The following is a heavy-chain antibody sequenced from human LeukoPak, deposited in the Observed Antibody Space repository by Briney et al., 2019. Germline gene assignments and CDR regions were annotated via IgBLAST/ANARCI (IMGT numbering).Heavy chain of an antibody. Sequence: ASVKVSCKASGYTFTSYAMQWVRQAPGQRLEWMGWINAGNGNTKYSQKFQGRVTITRDTSASTAYMELSSLRSEDTAVYYCARGVGSGWYAAFDIWGQGTMVTVSS. CDR2: INAGNGNT. J-gene: IGHJ3*02. CDR1: GYTFTSYA. V-gene: IGHV1-3*01. CDR3: ARGVGSGWYAAFDI. D-gene: IGHD6-19*01.